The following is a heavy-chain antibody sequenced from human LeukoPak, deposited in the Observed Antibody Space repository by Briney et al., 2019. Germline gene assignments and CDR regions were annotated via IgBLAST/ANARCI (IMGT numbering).Heavy chain of an antibody. Sequence: ASVKVSCKASGYTFTDYFMRWVRQAPGQGLEWMGWINPKSGGTKYAQKFQGRVTMSRDTSISTAYMELSRLRSDDTAVYYCAKVGFNAWGQGTLVTVSS. CDR1: GYTFTDYF. V-gene: IGHV1-2*02. CDR2: INPKSGGT. J-gene: IGHJ5*02. CDR3: AKVGFNA.